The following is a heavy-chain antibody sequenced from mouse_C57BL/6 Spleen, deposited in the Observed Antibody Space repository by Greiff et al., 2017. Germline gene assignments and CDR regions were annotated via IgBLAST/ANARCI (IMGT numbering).Heavy chain of an antibody. J-gene: IGHJ1*03. Sequence: VMLVESGPGLVQPSQSLSITCTVSGFSLTSYGVHWVRQSPGKGLEWLGVIWRGGSTDYNAAFMSRLSITKDNSKSQVFFKMNSLQADDTAIYYCAKGDYYYGSSYGYFDVWGTGTTVTVSS. CDR2: IWRGGST. CDR1: GFSLTSYG. V-gene: IGHV2-5*01. CDR3: AKGDYYYGSSYGYFDV. D-gene: IGHD1-1*01.